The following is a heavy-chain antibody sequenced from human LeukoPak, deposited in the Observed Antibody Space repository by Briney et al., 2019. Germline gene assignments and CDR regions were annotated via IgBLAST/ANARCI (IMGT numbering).Heavy chain of an antibody. V-gene: IGHV4-30-4*01. Sequence: SETLSLTCTVSGGSNSSGDYYWSWIRQPPGKGLEWIGYMYYSGSTYYNPSLKSRVTISVDTSKNQFSLKLSSVTAADTAVYYCVRRMVGAIRPSDYWGQGTLVTVSS. CDR3: VRRMVGAIRPSDY. CDR1: GGSNSSGDYY. J-gene: IGHJ4*02. D-gene: IGHD1-26*01. CDR2: MYYSGST.